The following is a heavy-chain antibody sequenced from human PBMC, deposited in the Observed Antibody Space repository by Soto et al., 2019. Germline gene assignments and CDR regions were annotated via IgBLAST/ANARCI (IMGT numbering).Heavy chain of an antibody. CDR3: AKADASNFDY. V-gene: IGHV3-30*18. J-gene: IGHJ4*02. Sequence: QVQLVESGGCVVQPGRSLRLSCAASGFTFSSYGMHWVRQAPGKGLEWVAVISYDGSNKYYADSVKGRFTISRDNSKNTLYLQMNSLRAEDTAVYYCAKADASNFDYWCQGTLVTVSS. CDR1: GFTFSSYG. CDR2: ISYDGSNK.